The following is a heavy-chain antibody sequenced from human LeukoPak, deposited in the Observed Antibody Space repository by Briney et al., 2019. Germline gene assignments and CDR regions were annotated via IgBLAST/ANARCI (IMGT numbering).Heavy chain of an antibody. CDR1: GGSISSGGYY. CDR3: ARDTKYYGSGFDP. Sequence: PSETLSLTCTVSGGSISSGGYYWSWIRQHPGKGLEWIGYIYYSGSTYYNPSLKSRVTISVDTSKNQFSLKLSSVTAADTAVYYCARDTKYYGSGFDPWGQGTLVTVSS. CDR2: IYYSGST. J-gene: IGHJ5*02. D-gene: IGHD3-10*01. V-gene: IGHV4-31*03.